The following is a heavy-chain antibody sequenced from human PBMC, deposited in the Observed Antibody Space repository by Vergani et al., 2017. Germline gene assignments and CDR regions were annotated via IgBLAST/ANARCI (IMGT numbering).Heavy chain of an antibody. V-gene: IGHV3-33*06. J-gene: IGHJ4*02. CDR1: GFTFSSYG. CDR2: IWYDGSNK. D-gene: IGHD3-22*01. CDR3: AKDLQVYYDSSGFDY. Sequence: QVQLVESGGGVVQPGRSLRLSCAASGFTFSSYGMHWVRQAPGKGLEWVAVIWYDGSNKYYADSVKGRFTISRDNSKNTLYLQMNSLRAEDTAVYYCAKDLQVYYDSSGFDYWGQGTLVTVSS.